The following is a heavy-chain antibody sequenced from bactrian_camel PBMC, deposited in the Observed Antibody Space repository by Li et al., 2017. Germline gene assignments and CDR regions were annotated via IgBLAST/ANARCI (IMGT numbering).Heavy chain of an antibody. J-gene: IGHJ6*01. CDR1: GDTIGRYC. CDR2: IESDGST. Sequence: HVQLVESGGGSVQVGGSLTLSCVASGDTIGRYCMGWFRQVPDREREGVAGIESDGSTSYADSVKGRFTISQDSAKNILYLRMNSLKPEDTAMYYCADASMTSPTDSAEVITPIPGCNFAYWGQGTQVTVS. V-gene: IGHV3S55*01. D-gene: IGHD1*01. CDR3: ADASMTSPTDSAEVITPIPGCNFAY.